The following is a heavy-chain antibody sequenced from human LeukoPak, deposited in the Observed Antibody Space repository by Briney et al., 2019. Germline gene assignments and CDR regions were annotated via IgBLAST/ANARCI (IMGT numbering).Heavy chain of an antibody. V-gene: IGHV3-15*01. CDR1: GFTFSNAW. CDR3: TTASSPELFGELLFDY. J-gene: IGHJ4*02. Sequence: GGSLRLSCAASGFTFSNAWMSWVRQAPGKGLEWVGRIKSKTDGGTTDYAAPVKGRFTISRDDSKNTLYLQMNGLKTEDTAVYYCTTASSPELFGELLFDYWGQGTLVTVSS. D-gene: IGHD3-10*02. CDR2: IKSKTDGGTT.